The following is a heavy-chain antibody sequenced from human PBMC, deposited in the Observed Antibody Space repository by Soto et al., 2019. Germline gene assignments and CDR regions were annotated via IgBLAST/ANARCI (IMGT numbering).Heavy chain of an antibody. J-gene: IGHJ4*02. Sequence: SETLSLTCTVSGGSTNYWSWIRQSAGKGLEWIGRNYISGSTNYNPSLKSRVTMSVDTPKNQFSLILRSVTAADTAVYWCATERSGFTVFDQWGQGTLVTVSS. D-gene: IGHD3-3*01. CDR3: ATERSGFTVFDQ. CDR1: GGSTNY. CDR2: NYISGST. V-gene: IGHV4-4*07.